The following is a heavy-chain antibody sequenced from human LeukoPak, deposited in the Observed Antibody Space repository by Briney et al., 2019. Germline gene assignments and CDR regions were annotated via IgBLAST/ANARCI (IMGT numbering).Heavy chain of an antibody. CDR2: IYYSGST. CDR1: GGSISSSSYY. Sequence: PSETLPLTCTVSGGSISSSSYYWGWIRQPPGKGLEWIGSIYYSGSTYYNPSLKSRVTISVDTSKNQFSLKLSSVTAADTAVYYCARVPNYYDSSGYFDYWGQGTLVTVSS. V-gene: IGHV4-39*01. CDR3: ARVPNYYDSSGYFDY. J-gene: IGHJ4*02. D-gene: IGHD3-22*01.